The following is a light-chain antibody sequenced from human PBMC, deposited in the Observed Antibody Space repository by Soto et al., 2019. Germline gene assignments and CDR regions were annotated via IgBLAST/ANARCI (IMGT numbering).Light chain of an antibody. CDR1: EDISTW. J-gene: IGKJ5*01. Sequence: DIQMTQSPSSVSESGGDRVTITCRSSEDISTWLAWYQQKPGKGPKLLIYAASSVQSGVPSRFSGSGSGTGFTLVISSLQPEAFATFYCQHADSFPLITFGQGTRLDIK. CDR2: AAS. V-gene: IGKV1-12*01. CDR3: QHADSFPLIT.